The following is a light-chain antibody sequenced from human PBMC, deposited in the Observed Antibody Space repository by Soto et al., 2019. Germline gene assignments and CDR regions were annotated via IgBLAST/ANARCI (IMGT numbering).Light chain of an antibody. CDR1: QSVISN. Sequence: EIVMTQSPATLSVSPGERATLSCRASQSVISNLAWYQQKPGQAPRLLIYDASNRATGIPARFSGSGSGTDLTLTISSLEPEDFAVYYCQQRINWPWTVGQGTKVDIK. CDR3: QQRINWPWT. J-gene: IGKJ1*01. CDR2: DAS. V-gene: IGKV3-11*01.